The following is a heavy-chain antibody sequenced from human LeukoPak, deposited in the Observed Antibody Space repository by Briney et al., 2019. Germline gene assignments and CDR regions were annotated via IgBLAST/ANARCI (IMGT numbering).Heavy chain of an antibody. J-gene: IGHJ4*02. V-gene: IGHV4-59*01. Sequence: SETLSLTCTVSGGSISGYYWSWIRQPPGKGLEWIGFVYYSGTTHYSPALKSRVTMSVDTSNNQFSLKLTSVTAADTAVYYCARHLLSAPHYFDYWGQGTLVTVTS. CDR3: ARHLLSAPHYFDY. CDR2: VYYSGTT. D-gene: IGHD2-15*01. CDR1: GGSISGYY.